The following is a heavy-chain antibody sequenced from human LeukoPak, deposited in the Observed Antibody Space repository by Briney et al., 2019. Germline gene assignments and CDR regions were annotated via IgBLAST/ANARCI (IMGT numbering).Heavy chain of an antibody. Sequence: SETLSLTCTVSGGSISSSSYYWGWIRQPPGKGLEWIGSIYYSGSTYYNPSLKSRVTISVDTSKNQFSLKLSSVTAADTAVYYCARGASRFVVVTAGWFDPWGQGTLVTVSS. CDR1: GGSISSSSYY. CDR2: IYYSGST. J-gene: IGHJ5*02. CDR3: ARGASRFVVVTAGWFDP. D-gene: IGHD2-21*02. V-gene: IGHV4-39*07.